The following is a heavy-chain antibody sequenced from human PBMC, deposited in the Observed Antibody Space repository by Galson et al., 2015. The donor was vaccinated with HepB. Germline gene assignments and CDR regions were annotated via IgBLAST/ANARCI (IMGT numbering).Heavy chain of an antibody. CDR3: ARDRSSGWYDGSDY. V-gene: IGHV3-21*03. CDR2: ISSSSSYI. J-gene: IGHJ4*02. Sequence: SLRLSCAASGFTFSSYSMNWVRQAPGKGLEWVSSISSSSSYIYYADSVKGRFTISRDNAKNSLYLQMNSLRAEDTAVYYCARDRSSGWYDGSDYWGQGTLVTVSS. D-gene: IGHD6-19*01. CDR1: GFTFSSYS.